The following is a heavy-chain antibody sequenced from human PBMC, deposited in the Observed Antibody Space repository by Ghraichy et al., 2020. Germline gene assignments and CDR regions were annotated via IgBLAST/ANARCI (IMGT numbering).Heavy chain of an antibody. J-gene: IGHJ4*02. CDR1: GFTFSSYW. CDR3: ARSLSATASARMGVYYDY. D-gene: IGHD3-16*01. V-gene: IGHV3-7*03. Sequence: GVLRLSCVASGFTFSSYWMSWVRQAPGKGLEWVANIKHGGSEKWSVESVKGRFTVSRDDAKSSVYLQMNSLRAEDTAMYYCARSLSATASARMGVYYDYWGQGTLVTVSS. CDR2: IKHGGSEK.